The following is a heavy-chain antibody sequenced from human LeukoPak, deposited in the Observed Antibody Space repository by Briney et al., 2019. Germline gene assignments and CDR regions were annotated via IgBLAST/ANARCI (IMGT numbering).Heavy chain of an antibody. V-gene: IGHV1-18*01. CDR2: ISAYNGNT. CDR3: ARANSDIVVVPAAGFDP. CDR1: GYTFTSYG. Sequence: GASVKVPCKASGYTFTSYGISWVRQAPGQGLEWMGWISAYNGNTNYAQKLQGRVTMTTDTSTSTAYMELRSLRSDDTAVYYCARANSDIVVVPAAGFDPWGQGTLVTVSS. J-gene: IGHJ5*02. D-gene: IGHD2-2*01.